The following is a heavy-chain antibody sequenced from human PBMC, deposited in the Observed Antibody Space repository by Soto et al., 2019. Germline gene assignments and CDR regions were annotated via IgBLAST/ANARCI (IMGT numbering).Heavy chain of an antibody. D-gene: IGHD6-13*01. Sequence: EVQLLESGGALVQPGGSLRLSCSASGFTFSNYAVTCVRQAPGKGLEWVSTISGSGGSTYYAESVKGRFTISRDNSKNTLYLQMNSLRAEDTAVYYCAKDQGSSWYEIDYWGQGTLVTVSS. V-gene: IGHV3-23*01. J-gene: IGHJ4*02. CDR3: AKDQGSSWYEIDY. CDR1: GFTFSNYA. CDR2: ISGSGGST.